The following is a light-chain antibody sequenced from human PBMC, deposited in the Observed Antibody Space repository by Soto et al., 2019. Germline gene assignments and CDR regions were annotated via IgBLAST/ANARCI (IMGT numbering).Light chain of an antibody. V-gene: IGLV2-11*01. CDR3: SSSAGGHVWV. CDR1: SSDV. CDR2: DVY. Sequence: QSALTQSRSVSGSPGQSVTISCTGTSSDVSWYQHHPGKAPKLMIYDVYKRPSGVPDRFSGSKSGNTASLTISRLQTEDEADFYCSSSAGGHVWVFGGGTKLTVL. J-gene: IGLJ3*02.